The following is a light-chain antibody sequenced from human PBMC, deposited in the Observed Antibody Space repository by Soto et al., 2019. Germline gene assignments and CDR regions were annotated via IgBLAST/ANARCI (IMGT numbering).Light chain of an antibody. V-gene: IGKV3D-20*01. CDR3: QQYDSSLYT. CDR1: QNINSRY. CDR2: DAS. Sequence: EIVLTQSPATLSLSPGERATLSCGASQNINSRYLAWYQQKPGLAPRLLIYDASTRAAGIPDRFSGSGSGTDFTLTISRLEPEDFAVYYCQQYDSSLYTFGQGTKLEIK. J-gene: IGKJ2*01.